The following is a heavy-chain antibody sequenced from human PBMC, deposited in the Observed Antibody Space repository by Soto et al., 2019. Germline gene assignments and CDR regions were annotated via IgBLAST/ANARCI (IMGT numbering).Heavy chain of an antibody. CDR3: ARQSSSKYYCGMDV. J-gene: IGHJ6*02. CDR2: TYYRSKWYN. V-gene: IGHV6-1*01. D-gene: IGHD3-10*01. Sequence: SQTLSLTCAISGDSVSSNSAAWNWIRQSPSRGLEWLGRTYYRSKWYNDCAVSVKSRITINPDTSRNQFSLQLNSVTPEDTAVYYCARQSSSKYYCGMDVWSQGTTVTVS. CDR1: GDSVSSNSAA.